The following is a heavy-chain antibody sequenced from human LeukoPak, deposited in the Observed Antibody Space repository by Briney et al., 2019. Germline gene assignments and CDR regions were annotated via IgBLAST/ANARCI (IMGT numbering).Heavy chain of an antibody. CDR2: ISSSSSYI. V-gene: IGHV3-21*01. J-gene: IGHJ4*02. CDR1: GFTFSSYG. CDR3: ARDLRSSGYYAFDY. Sequence: GGSLRLSCAASGFTFSSYGMSWVRQAPGKGLEWVSFISSSSSYIYYADSVKGRFTISRDNAKNSLYLQMNSLRAEDTAVYCCARDLRSSGYYAFDYWGQGTLVSVSS. D-gene: IGHD3-22*01.